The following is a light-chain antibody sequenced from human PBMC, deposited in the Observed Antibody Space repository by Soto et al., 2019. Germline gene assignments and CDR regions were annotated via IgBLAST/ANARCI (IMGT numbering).Light chain of an antibody. CDR3: ATWDNSLSEVV. J-gene: IGLJ2*01. CDR2: DND. CDR1: SSNIGNQY. V-gene: IGLV1-51*01. Sequence: QSVLTQPPSVSAAPGQKVTISCSGGSSNIGNQYVSWYQQVPGTAPKLVIYDNDKRPSGIPGRFSGSKSGTSATLGITGLQTGDEADYYCATWDNSLSEVVFGGGTKVTVL.